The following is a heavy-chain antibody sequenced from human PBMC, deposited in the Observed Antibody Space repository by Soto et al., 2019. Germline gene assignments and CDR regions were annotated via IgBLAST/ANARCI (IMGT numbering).Heavy chain of an antibody. V-gene: IGHV3-48*03. CDR1: GFTFSSYE. J-gene: IGHJ6*02. CDR3: APAPTGLDV. D-gene: IGHD1-1*01. Sequence: EVQLVESGGGLVQPGGSLRLSCAASGFTFSSYEMNWVRQAPGKGLECVSYISSSGSTIYYADSVKGRFTISRDNARNSLFLQMNSLRAEDTAVYYCAPAPTGLDVWGHGTTVTVSS. CDR2: ISSSGSTI.